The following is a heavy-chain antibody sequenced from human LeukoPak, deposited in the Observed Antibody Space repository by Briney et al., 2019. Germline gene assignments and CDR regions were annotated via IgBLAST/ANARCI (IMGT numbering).Heavy chain of an antibody. Sequence: GGSLRLSCAASGFTFSSYSMNWVRQAPGKGLEWVSYISSSSNTIYYADSVKGRFTISRDNAKNSLYLQMHSLTAEDTALYYCTGETYYFDYWGQGTLVTVSS. CDR3: TGETYYFDY. D-gene: IGHD3-16*01. J-gene: IGHJ4*02. V-gene: IGHV3-48*04. CDR1: GFTFSSYS. CDR2: ISSSSNTI.